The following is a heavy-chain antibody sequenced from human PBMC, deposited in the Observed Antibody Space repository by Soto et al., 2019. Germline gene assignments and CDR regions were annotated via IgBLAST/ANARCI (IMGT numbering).Heavy chain of an antibody. V-gene: IGHV4-59*08. Sequence: QVQLQESGPGLVKPSETLSLTCTVSGGSISSYYWSWIRQPPGKGLEWIGYIYYSGSTNYNPSLKSRVTISVDTSKNQFPLKLSSVTAADTAVYYCARKKQWLAPDFDYWGQGTLVTVSS. CDR1: GGSISSYY. D-gene: IGHD6-19*01. CDR3: ARKKQWLAPDFDY. CDR2: IYYSGST. J-gene: IGHJ4*02.